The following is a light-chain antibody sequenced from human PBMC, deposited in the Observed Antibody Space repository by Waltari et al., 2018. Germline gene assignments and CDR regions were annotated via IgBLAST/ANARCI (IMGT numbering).Light chain of an antibody. CDR2: LGS. V-gene: IGKV2-28*01. Sequence: DIVMTQSPLSLAVTPGEPASISCRSSQSLLQSNGYKYLDWYLQKPGQSPQLLVYLGSNRASGVPDRFSGSGSGTDFTLKISRVEAEDVGIYFCMQGLQTPTFGQGTRLEIK. CDR3: MQGLQTPT. J-gene: IGKJ5*01. CDR1: QSLLQSNGYKY.